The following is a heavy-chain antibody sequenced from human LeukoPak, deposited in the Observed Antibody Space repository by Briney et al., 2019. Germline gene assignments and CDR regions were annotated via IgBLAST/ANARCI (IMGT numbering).Heavy chain of an antibody. CDR2: MKRDGSEI. Sequence: GGSLRLSCSASGFTFSTYWMSWVRQAPGKGLEWVANMKRDGSEIYYVDSVKGRFTISRDNAKNSLFLQMNSLRAEDTAVYYCARALKYYDFWSGYYDYYGMDVWGQGTTVTVSS. D-gene: IGHD3-3*01. J-gene: IGHJ6*02. V-gene: IGHV3-7*01. CDR1: GFTFSTYW. CDR3: ARALKYYDFWSGYYDYYGMDV.